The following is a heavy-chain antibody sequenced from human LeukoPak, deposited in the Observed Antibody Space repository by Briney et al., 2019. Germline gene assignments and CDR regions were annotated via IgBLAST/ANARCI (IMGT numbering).Heavy chain of an antibody. Sequence: PPETRSLTCSVAAASLSSYYWDWLRHPPRNRLEWIGYISDTGKTDSNPSLKSRVSISLDTSKKQFSLRLRSVTAADSAVYYCATGYYEPFATWGPGILVTVSS. V-gene: IGHV4-59*01. CDR2: ISDTGKT. CDR1: AASLSSYY. J-gene: IGHJ5*02. CDR3: ATGYYEPFAT. D-gene: IGHD2/OR15-2a*01.